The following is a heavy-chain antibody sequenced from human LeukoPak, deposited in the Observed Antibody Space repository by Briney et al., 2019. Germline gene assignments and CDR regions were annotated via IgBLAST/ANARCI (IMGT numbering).Heavy chain of an antibody. V-gene: IGHV1-2*02. J-gene: IGHJ4*02. CDR3: ARGPHWNDVGYFVY. CDR1: GYTFTGYN. CDR2: INPNSGGT. D-gene: IGHD1-1*01. Sequence: ASVKVSCKASGYTFTGYNMHWVRQAPGQGLEWTGWINPNSGGTNYAQKFQGRVTMTRDTSISTAYMELSRLRSDDTAVYYCARGPHWNDVGYFVYWGQRTLVTVSS.